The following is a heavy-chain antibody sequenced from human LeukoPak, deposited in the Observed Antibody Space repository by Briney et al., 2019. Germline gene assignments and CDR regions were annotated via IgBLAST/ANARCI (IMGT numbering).Heavy chain of an antibody. D-gene: IGHD6-19*01. CDR2: IYYIGTT. CDR3: ARHHSSHLYYFDY. CDR1: GGSISSYY. Sequence: SETLSLTCTVSGGSISSYYWSWIRQPPGKGLEWIGYIYYIGTTNYNPSLTSRVTISVDTSKDQFSLKMNSVTAADTAVYYCARHHSSHLYYFDYWGQGILVTVSS. J-gene: IGHJ4*02. V-gene: IGHV4-59*08.